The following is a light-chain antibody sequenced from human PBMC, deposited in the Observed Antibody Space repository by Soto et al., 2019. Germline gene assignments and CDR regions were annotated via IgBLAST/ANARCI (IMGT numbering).Light chain of an antibody. CDR3: GAWDNSLSAGV. J-gene: IGLJ1*01. V-gene: IGLV1-51*01. CDR1: SSNIGNNY. CDR2: DNN. Sequence: QSVLTQPPSVSAAPGQKVTISCSGSSSNIGNNYVSWYQQLPGTAPNLLIYDNNKRPSGIPDRFSGSKSDTSATLGITGLQTGDEADYYCGAWDNSLSAGVFGTGTKLTVL.